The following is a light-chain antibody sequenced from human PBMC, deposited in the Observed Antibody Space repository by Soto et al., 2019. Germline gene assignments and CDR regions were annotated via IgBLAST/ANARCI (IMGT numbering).Light chain of an antibody. V-gene: IGLV1-44*01. CDR2: SNS. CDR1: SSNIGSNS. J-gene: IGLJ1*01. Sequence: QAVVTQPPSASGIPGQRVTISCSGSSSNIGSNSVNWYQQVPGTAPKILIYSNSQRPSGVPDRFSGSKSGTSASLAISGLQSEDEADYYCGVWDDSVNVRYLFGTGTKLTVL. CDR3: GVWDDSVNVRYL.